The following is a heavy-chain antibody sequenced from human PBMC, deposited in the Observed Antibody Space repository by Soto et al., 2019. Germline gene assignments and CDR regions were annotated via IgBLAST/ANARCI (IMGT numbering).Heavy chain of an antibody. CDR3: ARDSSGRFDL. J-gene: IGHJ4*02. Sequence: QVQLQESGPGLLKPSETLSLTCTVSGGSVTSGSYYWSWIRQPPGKGLEWIGYIYYRGTTNYKASLKSRVTMSVDTSKNQFFLKMNYVTASDTAVYYCARDSSGRFDLWGQGTLVTVSS. V-gene: IGHV4-61*01. CDR2: IYYRGTT. CDR1: GGSVTSGSYY. D-gene: IGHD6-19*01.